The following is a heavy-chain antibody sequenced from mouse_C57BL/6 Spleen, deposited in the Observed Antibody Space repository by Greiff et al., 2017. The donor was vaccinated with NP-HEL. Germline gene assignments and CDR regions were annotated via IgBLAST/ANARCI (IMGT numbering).Heavy chain of an antibody. Sequence: LQESGAELVKPGASVKLSCKASGYTFTSYWMHWVKQRPGQGLEWIGMIHPNSGSTNYNEKFKSKATLTVDKSSSTAYMQLSSLTSEDSAVYYCARQGPPNWDYWGQGTTLTVSS. V-gene: IGHV1-64*01. CDR2: IHPNSGST. CDR3: ARQGPPNWDY. CDR1: GYTFTSYW. J-gene: IGHJ2*01. D-gene: IGHD4-1*01.